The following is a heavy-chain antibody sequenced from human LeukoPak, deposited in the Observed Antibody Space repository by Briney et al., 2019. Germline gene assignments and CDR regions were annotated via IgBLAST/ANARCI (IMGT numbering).Heavy chain of an antibody. Sequence: SQTLSLTCAVSGVSISSGGYSWSWIRQPPGKGLEWSGYIYHSGSTYYHPPLKSRVTISVERSKNQFSLKLSSVTAADTAVDYCARGAAAAGPWFDPWGQGTLVTVVS. V-gene: IGHV4-30-2*01. J-gene: IGHJ5*02. D-gene: IGHD6-13*01. CDR2: IYHSGST. CDR1: GVSISSGGYS. CDR3: ARGAAAAGPWFDP.